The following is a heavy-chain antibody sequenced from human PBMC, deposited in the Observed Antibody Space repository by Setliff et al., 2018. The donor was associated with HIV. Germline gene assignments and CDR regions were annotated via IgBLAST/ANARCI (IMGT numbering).Heavy chain of an antibody. V-gene: IGHV1-2*02. J-gene: IGHJ4*02. D-gene: IGHD5-18*01. Sequence: ASVKVSCKVSGYTLSELSVHWVRQAPGQGLEWMGWINPNSGGTNYAQKFQGRVTMTRDTSISTAYMELSRLRSDDTAVYYCARTLPQYTNLFDYWGQGTLVTVSS. CDR2: INPNSGGT. CDR3: ARTLPQYTNLFDY. CDR1: GYTLSELS.